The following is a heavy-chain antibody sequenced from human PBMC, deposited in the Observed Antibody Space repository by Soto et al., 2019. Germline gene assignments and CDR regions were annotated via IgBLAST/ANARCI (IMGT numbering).Heavy chain of an antibody. CDR3: ARHYGGGGLDY. CDR1: GGSISSYY. D-gene: IGHD4-17*01. V-gene: IGHV4-59*08. J-gene: IGHJ4*02. Sequence: SETLSLTCTVSGGSISSYYWSWIRQPPGKGLEWIGYIYYSGSTNYNPSLKSRVTISVDTSKNQFSLKLSSVTAADTAVYYCARHYGGGGLDYWGQGTLVTVSS. CDR2: IYYSGST.